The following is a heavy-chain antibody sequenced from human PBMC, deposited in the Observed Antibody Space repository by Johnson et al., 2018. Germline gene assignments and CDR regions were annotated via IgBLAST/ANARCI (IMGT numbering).Heavy chain of an antibody. Sequence: QVRLREAGGGVVQPGRSLRLSCAASGFTFSSYAMHWVRQAPGKGLEWVAVISYDGSNKYYADSVKGRFTISRDNSKNTLYLQMNSLRAEDTAVYYCARDRGKWDYLYYMDVWGKGTTVTVSS. CDR2: ISYDGSNK. V-gene: IGHV3-30-3*01. J-gene: IGHJ6*03. CDR1: GFTFSSYA. CDR3: ARDRGKWDYLYYMDV. D-gene: IGHD1-26*01.